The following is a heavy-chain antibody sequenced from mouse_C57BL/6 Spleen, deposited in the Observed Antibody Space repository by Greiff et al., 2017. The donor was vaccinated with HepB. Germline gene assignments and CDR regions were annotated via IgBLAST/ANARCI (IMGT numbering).Heavy chain of an antibody. CDR1: GYTFTSYG. CDR2: IYPRSGNT. D-gene: IGHD1-1*01. V-gene: IGHV1-81*01. Sequence: QVQLKESGAELARPGASVKLSCKASGYTFTSYGISWVKQRTGQGLEWIGEIYPRSGNTYYNEKFKGKATLTADKSSSTAYMELRSLTSEDSAVYFCARREYGSRESWFAYWGQGTLVTVSA. CDR3: ARREYGSRESWFAY. J-gene: IGHJ3*01.